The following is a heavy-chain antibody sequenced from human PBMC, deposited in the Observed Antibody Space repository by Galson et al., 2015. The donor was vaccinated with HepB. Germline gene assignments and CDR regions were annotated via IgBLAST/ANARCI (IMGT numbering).Heavy chain of an antibody. CDR3: AKSNRGLGSGHYGGGYFDL. V-gene: IGHV1-24*01. J-gene: IGHJ2*01. Sequence: SVKVSCKVSGYSLTELSMHWVRQAPGIGLEWMGGLDRVDGKTIYAQKFQGRVTMTEDSSTDTAYMQLSSLRSEDTAVYYCAKSNRGLGSGHYGGGYFDLWGRGILVTVSS. D-gene: IGHD4-23*01. CDR2: LDRVDGKT. CDR1: GYSLTELS.